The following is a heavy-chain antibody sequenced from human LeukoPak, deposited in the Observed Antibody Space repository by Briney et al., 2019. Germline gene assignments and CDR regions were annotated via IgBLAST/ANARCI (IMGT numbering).Heavy chain of an antibody. CDR1: GFTFRGYW. CDR2: INQHGSQK. J-gene: IGHJ6*03. D-gene: IGHD5-24*01. Sequence: PGGSLRLSCAPSGFTFRGYWMSWVRQAPGKGLEWVANINQHGSQKYYVDSVKGRFTISRDNAKNSLYLQMNSLRAEDTAVYYCARTRRLQFPYYYYYYMDVWGKGNPGHRLL. V-gene: IGHV3-7*01. CDR3: ARTRRLQFPYYYYYYMDV.